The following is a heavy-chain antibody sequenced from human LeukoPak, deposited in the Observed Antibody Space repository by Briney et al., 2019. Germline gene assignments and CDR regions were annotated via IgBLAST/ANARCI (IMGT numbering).Heavy chain of an antibody. Sequence: GESLKISCKGSGYSFTSYWIGWVRQMPGKGLEWMGIIHATDSDTRYSPSFQGQVTISADKSNSTACVQWGSLKASDSAMYYCARGRPGWGFDYWGQGTLVTVSS. CDR2: IHATDSDT. J-gene: IGHJ4*02. D-gene: IGHD2-15*01. CDR3: ARGRPGWGFDY. V-gene: IGHV5-51*01. CDR1: GYSFTSYW.